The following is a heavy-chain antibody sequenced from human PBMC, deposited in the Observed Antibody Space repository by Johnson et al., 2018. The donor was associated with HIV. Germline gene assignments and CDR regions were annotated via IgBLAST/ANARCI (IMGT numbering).Heavy chain of an antibody. CDR3: ARSKDCRGGSCPDGFDI. D-gene: IGHD2-15*01. V-gene: IGHV3-30*02. CDR2: TRYDGNTK. CDR1: GFTLSSSG. J-gene: IGHJ3*02. Sequence: VHLVESGGGAVQPGGSLRLPCVASGFTLSSSGMHWVRQPPGKGLEWVAFTRYDGNTKYYADSVKGRFIISRDNSKKSLYLQMNSLRAEDTAMYYCARSKDCRGGSCPDGFDIWGQGKMVTVSS.